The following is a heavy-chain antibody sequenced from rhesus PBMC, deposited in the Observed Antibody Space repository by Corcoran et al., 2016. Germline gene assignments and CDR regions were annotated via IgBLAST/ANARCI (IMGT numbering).Heavy chain of an antibody. V-gene: IGHV4-76*01. Sequence: QVQLQESGPGLVQPSETLSLTCAVSGGSLSGGYAWSWIRQPPGEGVGWYVGWFGYIYGSRGSNNYNPSLKNRVTISKDTSKNQFSLKLSSVTAADTAVYYCARSTNTVIKPDWYFDIWGPGTPITISS. CDR2: IYGSRGSN. CDR3: ARSTNTVIKPDWYFDI. J-gene: IGHJ2*01. CDR1: GGSLSGGYA. D-gene: IGHD4-23*01.